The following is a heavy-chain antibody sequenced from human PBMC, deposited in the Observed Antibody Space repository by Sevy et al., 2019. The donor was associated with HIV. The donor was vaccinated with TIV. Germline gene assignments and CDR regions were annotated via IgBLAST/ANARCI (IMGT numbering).Heavy chain of an antibody. CDR3: ARDGGYSIKWYPPY. CDR1: GFAFSSHA. V-gene: IGHV3-30-3*01. Sequence: GGSLRLSCAASGFAFSSHAMHWVRQAPGKGLEWVAVISYEGSETFYAASVEGRFTISRDNSKNILSLQINSLRPEDTAVYYCARDGGYSIKWYPPYWGHGTLVTVSS. D-gene: IGHD1-26*01. CDR2: ISYEGSET. J-gene: IGHJ4*01.